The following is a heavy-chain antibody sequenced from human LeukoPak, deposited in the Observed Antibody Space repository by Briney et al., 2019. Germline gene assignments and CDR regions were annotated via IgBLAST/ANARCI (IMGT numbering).Heavy chain of an antibody. J-gene: IGHJ4*02. CDR3: ARVSDSSGYWLFDY. CDR2: INTNTGNP. CDR1: GHTFTSYA. V-gene: IGHV7-4-1*02. Sequence: ASVKVSCKASGHTFTSYAMNWVRQAPGQGLEWMGWINTNTGNPTYAQGFTGRFVFSLDTSVSTAYLQISSLKAEDTAVYYCARVSDSSGYWLFDYWGQGTLVTVSS. D-gene: IGHD3-22*01.